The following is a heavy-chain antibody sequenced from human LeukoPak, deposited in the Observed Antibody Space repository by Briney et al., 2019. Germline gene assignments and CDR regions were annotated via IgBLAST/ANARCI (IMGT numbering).Heavy chain of an antibody. D-gene: IGHD2/OR15-2a*01. J-gene: IGHJ4*02. CDR2: IIPIFGTA. V-gene: IGHV1-69*05. Sequence: EASVKVSCKASGGTFSSYAISWVRQAPGHGLEWMGGIIPIFGTANYAQKFQGRVTITTDESTSTAYMELSSLRSEDTAVYYCATADDYLFYYWGQGTLVTVSS. CDR3: ATADDYLFYY. CDR1: GGTFSSYA.